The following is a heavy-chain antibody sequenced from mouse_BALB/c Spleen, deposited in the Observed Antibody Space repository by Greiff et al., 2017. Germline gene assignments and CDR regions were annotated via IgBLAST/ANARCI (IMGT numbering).Heavy chain of an antibody. CDR2: IWSGGST. Sequence: QVQLQQSGPGLVQPSQSLSITCTVSGFSLTSYGVHWVRQSPGKGLEWLGVIWSGGSTDYNAAFISRLSISKDNSKSQVFFKMNSLQADDTAIYYCARTLHYDDPDYYAMDYWGQGTSVTVSS. V-gene: IGHV2-4-1*01. CDR1: GFSLTSYG. D-gene: IGHD2-4*01. CDR3: ARTLHYDDPDYYAMDY. J-gene: IGHJ4*01.